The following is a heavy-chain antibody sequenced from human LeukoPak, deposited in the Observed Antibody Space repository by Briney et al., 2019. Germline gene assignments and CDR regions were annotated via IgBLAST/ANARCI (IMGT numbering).Heavy chain of an antibody. Sequence: GGSLRLSCAASGFSFSSYWMSWVRQAPGKGLEWVSSISSSSSYIYYADSVKGRFTISRDNAKNSLYLQMNSLRAEDTAVYYCARGGSGRDYWGQGTLVTVSS. V-gene: IGHV3-21*01. CDR2: ISSSSSYI. D-gene: IGHD3-10*01. CDR1: GFSFSSYW. J-gene: IGHJ4*02. CDR3: ARGGSGRDY.